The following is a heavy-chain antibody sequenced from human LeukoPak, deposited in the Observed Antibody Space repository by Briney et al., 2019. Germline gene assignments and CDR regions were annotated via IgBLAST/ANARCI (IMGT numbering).Heavy chain of an antibody. CDR1: GGSISSYY. V-gene: IGHV4-59*01. D-gene: IGHD3-22*01. CDR2: IYYSGST. J-gene: IGHJ4*02. Sequence: SETLSLTCTVSGGSISSYYWSWIRQPPGKGLEWIGYIYYSGSTNYNPSLKSRVTISVDTSKNQFSLKLSSVTAADTAVYYCAGGGSSGSFDYWGRGTLVTVSS. CDR3: AGGGSSGSFDY.